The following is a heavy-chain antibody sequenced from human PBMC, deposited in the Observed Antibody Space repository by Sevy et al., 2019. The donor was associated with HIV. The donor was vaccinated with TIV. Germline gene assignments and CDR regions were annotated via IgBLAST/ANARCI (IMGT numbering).Heavy chain of an antibody. V-gene: IGHV3-15*05. D-gene: IGHD1-7*01. CDR3: GRITPTTDVDY. CDR1: GFTFSDAW. J-gene: IGHJ4*02. CDR2: IKSKSAGGTT. Sequence: GSLRLSCAASGFTFSDAWMNWVRLAPGKGLEWVGRIKSKSAGGTTDYAAPVKDRFTISRDDSKNTLYLQMNGLRTEDTAVYHCGRITPTTDVDYWGQGTLVTVSS.